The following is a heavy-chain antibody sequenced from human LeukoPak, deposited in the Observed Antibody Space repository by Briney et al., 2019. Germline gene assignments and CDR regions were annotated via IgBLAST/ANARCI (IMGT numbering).Heavy chain of an antibody. CDR1: GYTFTSYY. Sequence: ASVKVSCKASGYTFTSYYMNWVRQSPRQGLEWRGIINPSGGSTSYAQKFQGRVNMTMDTSTSTVYMELSSLRSEDTAVYYCARDLDSSGYFDYWGQETLVTVSS. CDR2: INPSGGST. CDR3: ARDLDSSGYFDY. V-gene: IGHV1-46*01. J-gene: IGHJ4*02. D-gene: IGHD3-22*01.